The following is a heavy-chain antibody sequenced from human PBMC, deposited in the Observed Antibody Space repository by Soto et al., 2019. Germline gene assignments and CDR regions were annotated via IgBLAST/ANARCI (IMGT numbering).Heavy chain of an antibody. J-gene: IGHJ4*02. V-gene: IGHV1-18*04. CDR3: AREGGTAMVGGSKY. CDR1: GYTFTNYG. D-gene: IGHD5-18*01. CDR2: ISAYNGNT. Sequence: QVQLVQSGAEVKKPGASVKVSCTASGYTFTNYGITWVQQAPGQGLEWMGWISAYNGNTNYARKFQGRVAMTTDTSTSTAYMELRSLRSDDTAVYYCAREGGTAMVGGSKYWGQGTLVTVSS.